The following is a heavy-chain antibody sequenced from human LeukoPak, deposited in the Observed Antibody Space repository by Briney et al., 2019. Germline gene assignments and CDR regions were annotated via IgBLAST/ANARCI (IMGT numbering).Heavy chain of an antibody. Sequence: GGSLRLSCAASGFTFSSYGMHWVRQAPGKGLEWVTAIWYDGSNKYYADSVKGRFTISRDNSKNTLYLQMNSLRAEDTAVYYCARDAEWYGDYVRGYNWFDPWGQGTLVTVSS. CDR1: GFTFSSYG. J-gene: IGHJ5*02. CDR3: ARDAEWYGDYVRGYNWFDP. CDR2: IWYDGSNK. V-gene: IGHV3-33*01. D-gene: IGHD4-17*01.